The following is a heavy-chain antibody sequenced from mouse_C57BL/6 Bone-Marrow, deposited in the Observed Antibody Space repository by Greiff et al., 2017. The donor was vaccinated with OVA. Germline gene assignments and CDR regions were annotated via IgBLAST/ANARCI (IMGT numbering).Heavy chain of an antibody. V-gene: IGHV5-4*01. CDR3: ARVDDGYLYAMDY. Sequence: EVQGVESGGGLVKPGGSLKLSCAASGFTFSSYAMSWVCQTPEKRLEWVATISDGGSYTYYPDNVKGRFTISRDNAKNNLYLQMSHLKSEDTAMYYCARVDDGYLYAMDYWGQGTSVTVSS. D-gene: IGHD2-3*01. J-gene: IGHJ4*01. CDR1: GFTFSSYA. CDR2: ISDGGSYT.